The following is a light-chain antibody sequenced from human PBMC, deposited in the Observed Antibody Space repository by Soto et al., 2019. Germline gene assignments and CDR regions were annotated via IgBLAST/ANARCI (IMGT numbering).Light chain of an antibody. J-gene: IGKJ1*01. CDR2: WAS. CDR1: QRVLYSSSNKNY. Sequence: DIVMTQSPDSLAVSLGERATINCKSSQRVLYSSSNKNYLAWYQQKPGQPPKLLIYWASTRESGVPDRFSGSGSGTDFTLTISSLQAEDVGVYYCQQYCSSPWTFGQGTKVEIK. CDR3: QQYCSSPWT. V-gene: IGKV4-1*01.